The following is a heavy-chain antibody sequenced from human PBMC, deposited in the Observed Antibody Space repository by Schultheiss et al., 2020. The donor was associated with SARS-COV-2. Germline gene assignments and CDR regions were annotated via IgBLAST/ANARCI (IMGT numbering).Heavy chain of an antibody. J-gene: IGHJ6*03. V-gene: IGHV3-74*01. CDR2: INSDGSSA. CDR1: GFTFSAYW. CDR3: ARTGGSSSPSGYYYYYMDV. Sequence: GGSLRLSCVASGFTFSAYWLHWVRQAPGKGLVWVSRINSDGSSATYADSVKGRFTISRDNAKNTLYLQMNSLRAEDTAVYYCARTGGSSSPSGYYYYYMDVWGKGTTVTVSS. D-gene: IGHD6-6*01.